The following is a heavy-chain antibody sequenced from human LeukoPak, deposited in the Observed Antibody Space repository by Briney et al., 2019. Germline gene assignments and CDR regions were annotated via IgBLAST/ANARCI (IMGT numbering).Heavy chain of an antibody. CDR2: ISYDGSNK. V-gene: IGHV3-30*03. J-gene: IGHJ6*02. CDR3: ASPKTGTTDYYYYGMDV. D-gene: IGHD1-7*01. CDR1: GFTFSSYG. Sequence: GGSLRLSCAGSGFTFSSYGMHWVRQAPGKGLEWVTVISYDGSNKYYADSVKGRFTISRDNSKNTLYLQMNSLRAEDTAVYYCASPKTGTTDYYYYGMDVWGQGTTVTVSS.